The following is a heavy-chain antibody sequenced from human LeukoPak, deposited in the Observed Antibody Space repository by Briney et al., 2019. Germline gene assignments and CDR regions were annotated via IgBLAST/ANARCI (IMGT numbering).Heavy chain of an antibody. CDR2: ISSSSSYI. CDR1: GFTFTSYS. Sequence: GGSLRLSCAASGFTFTSYSMNWVRQAPGKGLEWVSSISSSSSYIYYADSVKGRLTISKDNAKDSLYLQMNSLRAEDTAVYYCARDNRAVTGSCCVCTYCMDVWGKGTTVTVSS. J-gene: IGHJ6*04. D-gene: IGHD3-10*01. CDR3: ARDNRAVTGSCCVCTYCMDV. V-gene: IGHV3-21*01.